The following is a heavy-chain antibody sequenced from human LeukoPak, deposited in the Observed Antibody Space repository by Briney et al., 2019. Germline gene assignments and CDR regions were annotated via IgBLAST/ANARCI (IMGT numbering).Heavy chain of an antibody. J-gene: IGHJ4*02. CDR1: GFTFSSYS. Sequence: GGSLRLSCAASGFTFSSYSMNWVRQAPGKGLEWVAVISYDGSNKYYADSVKGRFTISRDNSKNTLYLQMNSLRAEDTAVFYCARGIYGSNWLLDYWGQGTLVAVSS. D-gene: IGHD6-13*01. CDR2: ISYDGSNK. CDR3: ARGIYGSNWLLDY. V-gene: IGHV3-30*03.